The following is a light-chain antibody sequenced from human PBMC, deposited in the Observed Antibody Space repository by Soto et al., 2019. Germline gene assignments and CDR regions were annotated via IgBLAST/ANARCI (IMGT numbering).Light chain of an antibody. V-gene: IGLV2-14*01. Sequence: QSALTQPASVSGSPGQSITISCTGTSSDVGGYNYVSWYQQHPGKAPKLMIYEVSNRPSGVSNRFSGSKSCNTASLTISGLQAEEEADYYCSSYTSSSPPVVFGGRNKLPLL. CDR1: SSDVGGYNY. CDR3: SSYTSSSPPVV. J-gene: IGLJ2*01. CDR2: EVS.